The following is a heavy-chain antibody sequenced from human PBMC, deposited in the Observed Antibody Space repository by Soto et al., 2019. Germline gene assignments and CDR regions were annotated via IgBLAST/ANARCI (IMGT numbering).Heavy chain of an antibody. J-gene: IGHJ6*02. CDR1: GGTFSSYA. Sequence: ASVKVSCKASGGTFSSYAISWVRQAPGQGLEWMGWIIAYYGNANYAQKLQGRVTMTTDTSTSTAYMELRSLRSDDTAVYYCARDHIVLMVYAKSYYYYGMDVWGQGTTVTVSS. CDR2: IIAYYGNA. V-gene: IGHV1-18*01. D-gene: IGHD2-8*01. CDR3: ARDHIVLMVYAKSYYYYGMDV.